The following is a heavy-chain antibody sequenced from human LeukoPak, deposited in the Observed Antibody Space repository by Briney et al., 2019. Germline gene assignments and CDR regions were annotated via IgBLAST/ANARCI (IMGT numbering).Heavy chain of an antibody. Sequence: SETLSLTCAVSGGSISSGGYSWSWIRQPPGKGLEWIGYIYHSGSTYYNPSLKSRVTISVDRSKNQFSLKLSSVTAADTAVYYCARVDYDFWSGPPGWFDPWGQGTLVTVSS. J-gene: IGHJ5*02. CDR1: GGSISSGGYS. CDR2: IYHSGST. D-gene: IGHD3-3*01. V-gene: IGHV4-30-2*01. CDR3: ARVDYDFWSGPPGWFDP.